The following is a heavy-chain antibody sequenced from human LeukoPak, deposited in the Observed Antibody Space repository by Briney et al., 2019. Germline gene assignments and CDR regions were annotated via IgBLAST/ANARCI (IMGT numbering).Heavy chain of an antibody. Sequence: SETLSLTCTVSGGSISSGSYYWGWIRQPPGKGLEWIGSIYYSGSTYYNPSLKSRVTISVDTSKNQFSLKLSSVTAADTAVYYCARHSPEVVPAAILHWFDPWGQGTLVTVSS. CDR1: GGSISSGSYY. CDR2: IYYSGST. D-gene: IGHD2-2*01. J-gene: IGHJ5*02. CDR3: ARHSPEVVPAAILHWFDP. V-gene: IGHV4-39*01.